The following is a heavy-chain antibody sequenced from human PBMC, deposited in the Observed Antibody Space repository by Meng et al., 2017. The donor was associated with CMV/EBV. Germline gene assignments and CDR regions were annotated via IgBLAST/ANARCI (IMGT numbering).Heavy chain of an antibody. D-gene: IGHD2-2*02. Sequence: SVKVSCKASGYTFTSYGISWVRQAPGQGLEWMGWISAYNGNTNYAQKLQGRVTMTTDTSTSTAYMELRSLRSDDTAVYYCARDGGYCSSTSCYTDVYSYYYGMDVWGQGTTVTVSS. V-gene: IGHV1-18*01. CDR2: ISAYNGNT. CDR3: ARDGGYCSSTSCYTDVYSYYYGMDV. CDR1: GYTFTSYG. J-gene: IGHJ6*02.